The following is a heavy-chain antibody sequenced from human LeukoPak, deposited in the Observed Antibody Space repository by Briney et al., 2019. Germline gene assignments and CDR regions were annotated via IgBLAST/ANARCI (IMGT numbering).Heavy chain of an antibody. D-gene: IGHD6-25*01. CDR1: GGSISGHY. V-gene: IGHV4-4*09. Sequence: SETLSLTCTVSGGSISGHYWSWMRQPPGKGLEWIGYIYTSGSTNYTPSLKSRVTISVDTSKNQFSLKLTPVTAADTAVYYCARHEQRRVTGYDYGGQGTLVTVSS. CDR3: ARHEQRRVTGYDY. J-gene: IGHJ4*02. CDR2: IYTSGST.